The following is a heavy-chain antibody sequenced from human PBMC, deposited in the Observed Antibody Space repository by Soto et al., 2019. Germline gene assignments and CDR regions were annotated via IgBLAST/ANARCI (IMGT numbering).Heavy chain of an antibody. CDR3: ESGMRGGGAVGAVAWFDP. D-gene: IGHD6-13*01. CDR1: GGSFSGYY. CDR2: INHSGNN. J-gene: IGHJ5*02. Sequence: QAQLQQWGAGLLKPSETLSLTCAVYGGSFSGYYCSWIRQPPGQGLEWMGEINHSGNNNYNTSLRRRVTISVDSSKQQFSLTLSSVTAADTAVYYCESGMRGGGAVGAVAWFDPWGQGTLVTVSS. V-gene: IGHV4-34*01.